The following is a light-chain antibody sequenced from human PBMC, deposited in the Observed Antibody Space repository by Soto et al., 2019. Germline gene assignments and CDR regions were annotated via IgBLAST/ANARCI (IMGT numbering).Light chain of an antibody. CDR2: GSD. J-gene: IGLJ3*02. CDR3: GTWDSSLSAAV. V-gene: IGLV1-51*02. Sequence: QSVLTQPPSVSAAPGQMFTISCSGSRSNIGNNHVSWYRQLPGTAPKLLIYGSDKRPSGIPDRFSSSRSGTSATLGIAGLQTGDEADYYCGTWDSSLSAAVFGGGTKVTVL. CDR1: RSNIGNNH.